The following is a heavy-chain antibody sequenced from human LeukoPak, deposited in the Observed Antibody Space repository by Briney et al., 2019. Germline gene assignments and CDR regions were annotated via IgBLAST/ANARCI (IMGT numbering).Heavy chain of an antibody. CDR3: ARDSMGGYGDYIDY. Sequence: ASVKVSCKASGYTFTSYGISWVRQAPGQRLEWMGWISPYTGDTKYAQKVQGRVTMTTDTSTSTAYMELRSLRSDDTAVYYCARDSMGGYGDYIDYWGQGTLVTVSS. CDR1: GYTFTSYG. V-gene: IGHV1-18*01. D-gene: IGHD4-17*01. CDR2: ISPYTGDT. J-gene: IGHJ4*02.